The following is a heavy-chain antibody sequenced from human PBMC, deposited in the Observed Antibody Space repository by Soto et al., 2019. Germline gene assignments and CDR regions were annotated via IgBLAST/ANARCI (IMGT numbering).Heavy chain of an antibody. CDR2: ISAYNGNT. D-gene: IGHD1-26*01. CDR3: ARDNSRLYFDY. V-gene: IGHV1-18*01. J-gene: IGHJ4*02. CDR1: GGTFSSYT. Sequence: ASVKVSCKASGGTFSSYTSSWVRQAPGQGLEWMGWISAYNGNTNYAQNLQGRVTMTTDTSTSTAYMELRSLRSDDTAVYYCARDNSRLYFDYWGQGALVTVSS.